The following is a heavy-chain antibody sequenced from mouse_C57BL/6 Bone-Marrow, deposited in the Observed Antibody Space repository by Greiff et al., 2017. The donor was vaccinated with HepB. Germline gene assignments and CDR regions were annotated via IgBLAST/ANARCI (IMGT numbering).Heavy chain of an antibody. V-gene: IGHV3-6*01. CDR3: ARRYSNYFYAMDY. D-gene: IGHD2-5*01. CDR1: GYSITSGYY. CDR2: ISYDGSN. J-gene: IGHJ4*01. Sequence: ESGPGLVKPSQSLSLTCSVTGYSITSGYYWNWIRQFPGNKLEWMGYISYDGSNNYDPSLKNRISITRDTSKNQCFLKLNSVTTEDTATYYCARRYSNYFYAMDYWGQGTSVTVSS.